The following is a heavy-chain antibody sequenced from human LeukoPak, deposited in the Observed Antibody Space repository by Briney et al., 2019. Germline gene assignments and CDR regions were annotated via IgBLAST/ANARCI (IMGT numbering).Heavy chain of an antibody. Sequence: PGGSLRLSCAASGFTFSSFSMNWVRQAPGKGLEWVSSISGTSTYIYYADSMKGRFTISRDNAKNSLYLQMNSLRAEDTAVYYCARDGGSGSYSYYFDYWGQGSLVTVSS. J-gene: IGHJ4*02. V-gene: IGHV3-21*01. CDR2: ISGTSTYI. D-gene: IGHD3-10*01. CDR1: GFTFSSFS. CDR3: ARDGGSGSYSYYFDY.